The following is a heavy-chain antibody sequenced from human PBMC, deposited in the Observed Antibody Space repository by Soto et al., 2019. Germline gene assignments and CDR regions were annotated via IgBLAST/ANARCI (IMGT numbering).Heavy chain of an antibody. Sequence: PSETLSLTCTVSGGSISGSYWSWIRQPPGKGLEWIGHIHYSGSTSYNPSLKSRVTISVDTSKNQFYLKLSSVTAADTAVYYCAGGLYVSPTYYYYSYMDVLGLGNTVTVSS. CDR1: GGSISGSY. CDR3: AGGLYVSPTYYYYSYMDV. D-gene: IGHD2-8*01. CDR2: IHYSGST. V-gene: IGHV4-59*01. J-gene: IGHJ6*03.